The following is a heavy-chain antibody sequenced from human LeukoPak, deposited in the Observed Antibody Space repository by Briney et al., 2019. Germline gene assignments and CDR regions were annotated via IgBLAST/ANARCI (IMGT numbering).Heavy chain of an antibody. Sequence: GGSLRLSCAVSGFTFSSYGMHWVRQAPGKGLEWVAFIQYDGSEKYYADSVKGRFTISRDNSKNTLYLEMNSLIPEDTGLYYCAKPQEADLWVPDYWGQGTLVTVSS. J-gene: IGHJ4*02. D-gene: IGHD3-3*01. CDR3: AKPQEADLWVPDY. V-gene: IGHV3-30*02. CDR1: GFTFSSYG. CDR2: IQYDGSEK.